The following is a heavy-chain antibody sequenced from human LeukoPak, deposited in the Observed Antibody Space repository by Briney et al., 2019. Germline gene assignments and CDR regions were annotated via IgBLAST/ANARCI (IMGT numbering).Heavy chain of an antibody. CDR1: GYTFTSYY. J-gene: IGHJ4*02. V-gene: IGHV1-46*01. CDR3: AGDYLARGGDDLGYFDY. CDR2: INPSGGST. Sequence: GASVKVSCKASGYTFTSYYMHWVRQAPGQGLEWMGIINPSGGSTSYAQKFQGRVTMTRDTSTSTVYMELSSLRSEDTAVYYCAGDYLARGGDDLGYFDYWGQGTLVTVSS. D-gene: IGHD2-21*02.